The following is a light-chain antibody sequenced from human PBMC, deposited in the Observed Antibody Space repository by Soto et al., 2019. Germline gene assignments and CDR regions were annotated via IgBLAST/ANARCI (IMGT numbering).Light chain of an antibody. CDR1: QGIRSW. CDR3: QQANSFPIT. CDR2: AAS. V-gene: IGKV1-12*01. J-gene: IGKJ5*01. Sequence: DIQMTQSPSSVSASVGDRVTITCRASQGIRSWLAWYQQKPGTAPKLLIYAASTLQSGVPSRFSGSGSGTDFTLTISSLQPYDFATYYCQQANSFPITFGQGTRLEIK.